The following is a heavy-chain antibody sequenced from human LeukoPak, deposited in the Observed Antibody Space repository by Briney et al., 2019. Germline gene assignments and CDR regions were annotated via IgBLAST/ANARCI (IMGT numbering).Heavy chain of an antibody. CDR2: ISYDGSNK. J-gene: IGHJ4*02. CDR3: AKDSHIVVVVAATVDY. D-gene: IGHD2-15*01. Sequence: GRSLRLSCAASGFTFSSYGMHWGRQAPGKGLEWVAVISYDGSNKYYADSVKGRFTISRDNSKNTLYLQMNSLRAEDTAVYYCAKDSHIVVVVAATVDYWGQGTLVTVSS. CDR1: GFTFSSYG. V-gene: IGHV3-30*18.